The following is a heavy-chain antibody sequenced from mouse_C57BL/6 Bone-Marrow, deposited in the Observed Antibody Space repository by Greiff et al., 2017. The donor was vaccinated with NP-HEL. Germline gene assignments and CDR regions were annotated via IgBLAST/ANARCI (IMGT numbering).Heavy chain of an antibody. D-gene: IGHD1-1*01. CDR2: IYPGSGNT. CDR3: AREGITTVGDY. J-gene: IGHJ2*01. CDR1: GYTFTDYY. V-gene: IGHV1-76*01. Sequence: VQLQQSGAELVRPGASVKLSCKASGYTFTDYYINWVKQRPGQGLEWIARIYPGSGNTYYNEKFKGKATLTAEKSSSTAYMQLSSLTSEDSAVYFCAREGITTVGDYWGQGTTLTVSS.